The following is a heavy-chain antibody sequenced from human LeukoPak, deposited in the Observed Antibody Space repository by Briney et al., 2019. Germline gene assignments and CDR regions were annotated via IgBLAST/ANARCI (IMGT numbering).Heavy chain of an antibody. D-gene: IGHD3-22*01. CDR3: ARVGAMIVEGSFDY. CDR1: GFTVSSNY. Sequence: GGSLRLSCAASGFTVSSNYMSWVRQAPGKGLEWVSVIYSGGSTYYADSVKGRFTISRDNAKNSLYLQMNSLRAEDTALYYCARVGAMIVEGSFDYWGQGTLVTVSS. J-gene: IGHJ4*02. V-gene: IGHV3-53*01. CDR2: IYSGGST.